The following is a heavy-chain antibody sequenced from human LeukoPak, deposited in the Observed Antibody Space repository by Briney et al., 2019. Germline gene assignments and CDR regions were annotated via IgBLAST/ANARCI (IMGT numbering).Heavy chain of an antibody. D-gene: IGHD2-2*01. CDR1: GFSFSTYC. Sequence: GGSLRLSCAASGFSFSTYCMHWVRQAPGKGPMWVSRICPDGTVTNYADSVKARFSISRDNARNTVYLQMNSLRAEDTAVYYCARDSFCSSTSCHDAFDIWGQGTMVTVSS. J-gene: IGHJ3*02. V-gene: IGHV3-74*01. CDR2: ICPDGTVT. CDR3: ARDSFCSSTSCHDAFDI.